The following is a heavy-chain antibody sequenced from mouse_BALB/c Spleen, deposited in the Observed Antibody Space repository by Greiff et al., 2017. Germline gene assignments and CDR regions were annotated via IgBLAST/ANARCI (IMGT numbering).Heavy chain of an antibody. CDR1: GFTFSSYT. Sequence: EVKLVESGGGLVKPGGSLKLSCAASGFTFSSYTMSWVRQTPEKRLEWVATISSGGSYTYYPDSVKGRFTISRDNAKNTLYLQMSSLKSEDTAMYYCTRSGGDYDEGFDYWGQGTTLTVSS. D-gene: IGHD2-4*01. V-gene: IGHV5-6-4*01. CDR2: ISSGGSYT. CDR3: TRSGGDYDEGFDY. J-gene: IGHJ2*01.